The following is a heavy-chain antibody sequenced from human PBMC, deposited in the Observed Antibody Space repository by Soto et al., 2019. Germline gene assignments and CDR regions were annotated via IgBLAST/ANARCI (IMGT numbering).Heavy chain of an antibody. D-gene: IGHD3-16*01. CDR2: IYHSGSP. Sequence: QVQLQESGPGLVKPSGTLSLTCAASSGSILTTNWWSWVRQSPGRGLQWIGDIYHSGSPKYNPSRKSRVSISIDKSKDRFFLNLTSVTAADTAVYYWAGKPDVATAKVGGGYVFDVWGQGTMVTVSS. J-gene: IGHJ3*01. V-gene: IGHV4-4*02. CDR3: AGKPDVATAKVGGGYVFDV. CDR1: SGSILTTNW.